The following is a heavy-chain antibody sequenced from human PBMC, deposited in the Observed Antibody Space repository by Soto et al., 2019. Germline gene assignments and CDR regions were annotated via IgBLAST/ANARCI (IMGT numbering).Heavy chain of an antibody. CDR1: GFTFDDYA. CDR3: AKGNFGATSHHSSYATDV. Sequence: PGGSLRLSCAASGFTFDDYAMHWVRQAPGKGLEWVSGISWNSGSIGYADSVKGRFTISRDNAKNSLYLQMNSLRAEDTALYSCAKGNFGATSHHSSYATDVSGPGPTVTVSS. D-gene: IGHD3-10*01. J-gene: IGHJ6*02. V-gene: IGHV3-9*01. CDR2: ISWNSGSI.